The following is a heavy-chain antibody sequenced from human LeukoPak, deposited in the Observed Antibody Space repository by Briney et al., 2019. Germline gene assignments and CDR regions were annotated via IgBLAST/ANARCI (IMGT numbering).Heavy chain of an antibody. V-gene: IGHV3-15*01. CDR1: GLNFSDVW. J-gene: IGHJ5*02. CDR3: TTGPDP. Sequence: PGGSLRLSCAVSGLNFSDVWMSWVRQAPGKGLEWVGRIKRKVEGGTTDFAAVVKGRFSLSRDDSKSTVFLQMNSLKTEDTGTYYCTTGPDPWGQGTRVIVSS. CDR2: IKRKVEGGTT.